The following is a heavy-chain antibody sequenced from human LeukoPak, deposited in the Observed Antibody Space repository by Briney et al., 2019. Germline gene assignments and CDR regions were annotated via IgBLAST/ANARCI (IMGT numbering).Heavy chain of an antibody. D-gene: IGHD3-3*01. CDR3: ASGVVPHGNYMDV. CDR2: INPNSGGT. Sequence: ASVKVSCKASGYTFTSYGISWMRQAPGQGLEWMGWINPNSGGTNYAQKFQGRVTMTRDTSISTAYMELSRLRSDDTAVYYCASGVVPHGNYMDVWGKGTTVTVSS. J-gene: IGHJ6*03. V-gene: IGHV1-2*02. CDR1: GYTFTSYG.